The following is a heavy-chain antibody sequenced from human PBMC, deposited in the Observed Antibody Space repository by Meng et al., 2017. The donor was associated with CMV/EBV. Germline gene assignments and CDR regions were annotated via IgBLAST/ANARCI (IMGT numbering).Heavy chain of an antibody. CDR3: ARGPEVDYGDYVGLDY. CDR2: IYTSGST. CDR1: GGSVSSYY. D-gene: IGHD4-17*01. Sequence: QVQRHESGPRLVTPSETLSLTCTVSGGSVSSYYWSWIRQPAGKGREWIGRIYTSGSTNYNPSLKSRVTMSVDTSTNQFSLKLSSVTAADTAVYYCARGPEVDYGDYVGLDYWGQGTLVTVSS. V-gene: IGHV4-4*07. J-gene: IGHJ4*02.